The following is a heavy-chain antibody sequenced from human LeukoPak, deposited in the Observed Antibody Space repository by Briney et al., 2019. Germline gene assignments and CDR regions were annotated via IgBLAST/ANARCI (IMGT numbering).Heavy chain of an antibody. D-gene: IGHD3-3*01. CDR2: IYYSGST. CDR1: GGSISSGDYY. J-gene: IGHJ6*02. CDR3: ARVTLRFYGYYGMDV. V-gene: IGHV4-30-4*01. Sequence: SETLSLTCTVSGGSISSGDYYWSWIRQPPGKGLEWIGYIYYSGSTYYNPSLKSRVTISVDTSKNQFSLKPSSVTAADTAVYYCARVTLRFYGYYGMDVWGQGTTVTVSS.